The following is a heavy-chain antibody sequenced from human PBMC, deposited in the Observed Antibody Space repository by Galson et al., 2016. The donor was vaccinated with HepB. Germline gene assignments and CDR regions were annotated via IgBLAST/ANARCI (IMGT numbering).Heavy chain of an antibody. CDR2: IYHNGNA. CDR3: ARDHSDLSKAWFDP. Sequence: SETLSLTCAVSGGSISSDNWWNRVRQSPGKGLEWIGEIYHNGNANYNPSLESRVTMSMDKSKNQFSLRLASVTAADTAVYFCARDHSDLSKAWFDPWGQGTLVTVSS. V-gene: IGHV4-4*02. CDR1: GGSISSDNW. D-gene: IGHD4-11*01. J-gene: IGHJ5*02.